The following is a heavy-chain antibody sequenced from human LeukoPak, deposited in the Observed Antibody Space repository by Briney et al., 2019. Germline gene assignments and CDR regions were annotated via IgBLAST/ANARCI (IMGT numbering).Heavy chain of an antibody. CDR2: IYPGDSYT. V-gene: IGHV5-51*01. Sequence: GESLKISCKGSGYSFTTYWIGWVRQMPGKGLEWLGIIYPGDSYTNYSPSFQGHVTISADKSISTAYLQWSSLKASDTAMYYCARRHCSSTSCYGFEYWGQGTLVTVSS. CDR1: GYSFTTYW. CDR3: ARRHCSSTSCYGFEY. D-gene: IGHD2-2*01. J-gene: IGHJ4*02.